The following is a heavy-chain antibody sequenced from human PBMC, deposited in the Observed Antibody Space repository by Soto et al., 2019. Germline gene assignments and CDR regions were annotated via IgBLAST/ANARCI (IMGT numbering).Heavy chain of an antibody. Sequence: PSATLSLTCAVYGGSFSGYYWILIRQPPGKGLEWIGEINHSGSTNYNPSLKSRVTISVDTSKNQFSLKMSSVTAADTAVYYCARGHLLRYAGRNAFDIWGQGTMVTVSS. CDR2: INHSGST. V-gene: IGHV4-34*01. CDR1: GGSFSGYY. CDR3: ARGHLLRYAGRNAFDI. J-gene: IGHJ3*02. D-gene: IGHD3-9*01.